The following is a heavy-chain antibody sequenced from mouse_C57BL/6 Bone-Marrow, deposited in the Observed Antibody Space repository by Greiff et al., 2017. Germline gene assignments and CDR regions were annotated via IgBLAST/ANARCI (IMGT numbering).Heavy chain of an antibody. CDR1: GYTFTRYW. CDR3: ARRAGDYDWFAY. Sequence: QVQLQQPGAELVKPGASVKMSCKSSGYTFTRYWITWVKQRPGPGLEWTGDISPGSGSTNYNEKFKSKATLTVDTSSSTAYMQLSSLTSEDSAVYYCARRAGDYDWFAYWGQGTLVTVSA. J-gene: IGHJ3*01. D-gene: IGHD2-4*01. V-gene: IGHV1-55*01. CDR2: ISPGSGST.